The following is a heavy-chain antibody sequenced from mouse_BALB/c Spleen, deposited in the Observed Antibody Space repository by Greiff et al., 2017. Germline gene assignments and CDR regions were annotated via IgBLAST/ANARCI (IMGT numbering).Heavy chain of an antibody. D-gene: IGHD2-14*01. CDR3: ARGGNYRYGWFAY. J-gene: IGHJ3*01. V-gene: IGHV3-2*02. Sequence: EVKVEESGPGLVKPSQSLSLTCTVTGYSITSDYAWNWIRQFPGNKLEWMGYISYSGSTSYNPSLKSRISITRDTSKNQFFLQLNSVTTEDTATYYCARGGNYRYGWFAYWGQGTLVTVSA. CDR2: ISYSGST. CDR1: GYSITSDYA.